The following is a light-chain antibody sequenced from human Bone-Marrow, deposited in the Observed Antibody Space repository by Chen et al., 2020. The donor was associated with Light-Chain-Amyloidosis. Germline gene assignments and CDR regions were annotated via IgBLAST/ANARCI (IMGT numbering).Light chain of an antibody. CDR2: DDI. CDR1: TIGSTS. V-gene: IGLV3-21*02. CDR3: QVWDRSSDRPV. J-gene: IGLJ3*02. Sequence: SYLLTQPSSVSVAPGQPATIACGGNTIGSTSVHWYQQTPGQAPLLVFYDDIDRPSGIPERLSGSNSGNTATLTISRVEAGDEADYYCQVWDRSSDRPVFGGGTKLTVL.